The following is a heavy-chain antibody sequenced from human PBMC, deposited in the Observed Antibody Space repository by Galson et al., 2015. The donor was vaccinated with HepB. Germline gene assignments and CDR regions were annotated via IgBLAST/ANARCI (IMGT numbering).Heavy chain of an antibody. CDR1: GGSISSSSYY. J-gene: IGHJ3*02. Sequence: ATLSLTCTVSGGSISSSSYYWGWIRQPPGKGLEWIGSIYYSGSTYYDPSLKSRVTISVDTSKNQFSLKLSSVTAADTAVYYCARDPGYSYGLDAFDIWGQGTMGTVSS. CDR2: IYYSGST. V-gene: IGHV4-39*07. CDR3: ARDPGYSYGLDAFDI. D-gene: IGHD5-18*01.